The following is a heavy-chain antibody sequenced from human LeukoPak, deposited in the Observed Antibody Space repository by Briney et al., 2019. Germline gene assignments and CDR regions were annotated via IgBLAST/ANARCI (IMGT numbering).Heavy chain of an antibody. CDR3: ARTMVRGVIITDY. J-gene: IGHJ4*02. V-gene: IGHV1-69*04. CDR1: GGTFSSYA. Sequence: SVKVSCKASGGTFSSYAISWVRQAPGQGLEWMGRIIPILGIANYAQKFQGRATITADKSTSTAYMELSSLRSEDTAVYYCARTMVRGVIITDYWGQGTLVTVSS. CDR2: IIPILGIA. D-gene: IGHD3-10*01.